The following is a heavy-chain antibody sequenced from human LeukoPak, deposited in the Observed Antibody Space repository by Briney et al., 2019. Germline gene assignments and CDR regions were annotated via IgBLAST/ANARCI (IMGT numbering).Heavy chain of an antibody. D-gene: IGHD2-2*02. CDR3: ARARGYCSSTSCYIDRKYYFDY. CDR1: GGSFSGYY. Sequence: PSETLSLTCAVYGGSFSGYYWSWIRQPPGKGLEWIGEINHSGSTNYNPSLKSRVTISVDTSKNQFSLKLSSVTAADTAVYYCARARGYCSSTSCYIDRKYYFDYWGQGTLVTVSS. V-gene: IGHV4-34*01. CDR2: INHSGST. J-gene: IGHJ4*02.